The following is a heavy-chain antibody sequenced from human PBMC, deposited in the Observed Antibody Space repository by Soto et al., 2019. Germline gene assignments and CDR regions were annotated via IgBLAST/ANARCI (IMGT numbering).Heavy chain of an antibody. CDR1: GDSVSSNNAA. D-gene: IGHD3-10*01. Sequence: PSQTLSLTCAISGDSVSSNNAAWNWIRQSPSRGLEWLGRTFYRSKWHSDYAESVKSRMTINTDTSKNQFSLQLNSVTPEDTAVTDSYSEASRVRGVFSDLDYWGQGTLVTVSS. V-gene: IGHV6-1*01. CDR2: TFYRSKWHS. J-gene: IGHJ4*02. CDR3: YSEASRVRGVFSDLDY.